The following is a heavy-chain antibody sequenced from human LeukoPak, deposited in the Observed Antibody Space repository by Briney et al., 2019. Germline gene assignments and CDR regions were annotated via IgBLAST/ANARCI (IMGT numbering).Heavy chain of an antibody. Sequence: PGGSLRLSCAASGFTFSSYAMHWVRQAPGKGLEWVAVISYDGNNKYYADSVKGRFTISRDNSKNTLYLQMNSLRAEDTALYYCAKGNIAELPAAPYYWGQGTLVTVSS. J-gene: IGHJ4*02. D-gene: IGHD2-2*01. CDR3: AKGNIAELPAAPYY. CDR2: ISYDGNNK. CDR1: GFTFSSYA. V-gene: IGHV3-30-3*01.